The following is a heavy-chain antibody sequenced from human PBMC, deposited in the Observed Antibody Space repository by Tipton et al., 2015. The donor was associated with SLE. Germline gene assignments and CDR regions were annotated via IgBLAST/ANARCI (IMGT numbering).Heavy chain of an antibody. V-gene: IGHV4-39*07. Sequence: GLVKPSETLSLICTVSGGSMSSYYWGWIRQPPGKGLEWIGSMYYSGSTYYNPSLKSRVTISVDTSKKQFSLKLSSVTAADTAVYYCARSLKGYYYYYYYMDVWGKGTTVTVSS. CDR1: GGSMSSYY. CDR2: MYYSGST. J-gene: IGHJ6*03. CDR3: ARSLKGYYYYYYYMDV.